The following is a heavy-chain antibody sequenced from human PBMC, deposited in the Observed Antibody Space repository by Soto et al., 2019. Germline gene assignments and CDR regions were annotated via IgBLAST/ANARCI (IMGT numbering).Heavy chain of an antibody. CDR3: ARRFQSITGTMSDY. D-gene: IGHD1-20*01. CDR1: GGSISSSSYY. Sequence: SETLSLTCTVSGGSISSSSYYWGWIRQPPGKGLEWIGSIHYSGSTYYNPSLKSRVTISVDTSKNQFSLKLSSVTAADTAVYYCARRFQSITGTMSDYWGQGTLVTVSS. J-gene: IGHJ4*02. CDR2: IHYSGST. V-gene: IGHV4-39*01.